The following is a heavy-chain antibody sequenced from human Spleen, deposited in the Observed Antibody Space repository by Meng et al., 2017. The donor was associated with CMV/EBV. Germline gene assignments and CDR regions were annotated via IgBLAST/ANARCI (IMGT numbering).Heavy chain of an antibody. Sequence: LTDYGSSWVRQAPGQGLEWMGWISAYNGDTNYARSLRGRVTMTTDTSTTTAYMELRSLRSDDTAVYYCARDLQYCGSTSCYDDCFDPWGQGTLVTVSS. CDR3: ARDLQYCGSTSCYDDCFDP. V-gene: IGHV1-18*01. J-gene: IGHJ5*02. CDR2: ISAYNGDT. CDR1: LTDYG. D-gene: IGHD2-2*01.